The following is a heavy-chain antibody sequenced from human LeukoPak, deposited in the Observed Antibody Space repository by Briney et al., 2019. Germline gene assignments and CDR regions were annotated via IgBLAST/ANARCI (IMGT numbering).Heavy chain of an antibody. D-gene: IGHD3-3*01. CDR1: GGSFSGYY. CDR2: INHSGST. V-gene: IGHV4-34*01. Sequence: SETLSLTCAVYGGSFSGYYWSWIRQPPGKGLGWIGEINHSGSTNYNPSLKSRVTISVDTSKNQFSLKLSSVTAADTAVYYCARDANYDFWSGYYYGMDVWGQGTTVTVSS. CDR3: ARDANYDFWSGYYYGMDV. J-gene: IGHJ6*02.